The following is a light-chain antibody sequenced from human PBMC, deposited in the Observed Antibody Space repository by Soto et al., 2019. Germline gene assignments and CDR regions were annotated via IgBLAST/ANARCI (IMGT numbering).Light chain of an antibody. J-gene: IGKJ2*01. Sequence: ELVMTQSPASLSVFPGERATLSCRASQSVSGSLAWYQQKPGQAPRLLIYGASARATGIPARFSGSGSGTEFTLTINSLQSEDFAVDYCQQYNTWPRTFGQGTKLEIK. V-gene: IGKV3-15*01. CDR1: QSVSGS. CDR2: GAS. CDR3: QQYNTWPRT.